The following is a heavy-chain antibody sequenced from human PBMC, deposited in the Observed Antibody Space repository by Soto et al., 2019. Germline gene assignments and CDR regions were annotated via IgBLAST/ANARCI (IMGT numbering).Heavy chain of an antibody. CDR1: GGSITSGGYS. V-gene: IGHV4-30-2*01. D-gene: IGHD6-25*01. CDR2: VFHSGFT. J-gene: IGHJ5*01. CDR3: ARQDRSGRAYFFHS. Sequence: SETLSLTCTVSGGSITSGGYSWTWIRQPPGKGLEWIGYVFHSGFTYCNPSLHSRVTLSIDTSKYQFTLNLNSVTAADTAVYYCARQDRSGRAYFFHSLGHGTLVTV.